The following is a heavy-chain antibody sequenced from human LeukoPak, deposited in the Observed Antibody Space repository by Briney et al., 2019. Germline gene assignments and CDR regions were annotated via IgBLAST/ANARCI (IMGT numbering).Heavy chain of an antibody. J-gene: IGHJ4*02. CDR2: ISSSSSYI. V-gene: IGHV3-21*01. D-gene: IGHD1-26*01. Sequence: PGGSLRLSCAASGLTFSSYSMNWVRQAPGKGLEWVSSISSSSSYIYYADSVKGRFTISRDNAKNSLYLQMNSLRAEDTAVYYCVTEDGSYSRSPGFDYWGQGTLVTLSS. CDR1: GLTFSSYS. CDR3: VTEDGSYSRSPGFDY.